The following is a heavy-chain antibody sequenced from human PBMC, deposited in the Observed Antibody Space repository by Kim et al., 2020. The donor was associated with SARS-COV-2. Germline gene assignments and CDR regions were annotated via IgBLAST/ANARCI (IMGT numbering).Heavy chain of an antibody. Sequence: SETLSLTCTVSGGSISSNGCYWGWIRRPPGKGLEWIGSIYYSGSTYYNPSLKSRVTISVDTSKNQFSLKLTSLTAADTAVYYCARHVSSGWSYYYGMDVWGQGTTVTVSS. D-gene: IGHD6-19*01. CDR2: IYYSGST. CDR3: ARHVSSGWSYYYGMDV. CDR1: GGSISSNGCY. V-gene: IGHV4-39*01. J-gene: IGHJ6*02.